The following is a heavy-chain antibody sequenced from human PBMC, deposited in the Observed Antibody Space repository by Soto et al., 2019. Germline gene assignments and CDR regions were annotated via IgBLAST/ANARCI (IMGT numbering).Heavy chain of an antibody. CDR1: GFTFSDYY. CDR2: ISSSGSTI. D-gene: IGHD3-9*01. V-gene: IGHV3-11*01. CDR3: ASVRLMRLTGPYYYYMDV. J-gene: IGHJ6*03. Sequence: PGGSLRLSCAASGFTFSDYYMSWIRQAPGKGLEWVSYISSSGSTIYYADSVKGRFTISRDNAENSLYLQMNSLRAEDTAVYYCASVRLMRLTGPYYYYMDVWGKGTTVTVSS.